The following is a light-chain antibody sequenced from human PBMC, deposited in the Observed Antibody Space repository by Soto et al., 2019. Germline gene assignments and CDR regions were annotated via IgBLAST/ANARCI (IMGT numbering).Light chain of an antibody. Sequence: DIVMTQSPDSLAVSLGERATINCKSSQSVLYSSNNKNYLAWYQQKPGQPPKLLIYWASTRESGVPDRFSGSGSGTDFTLTISSLQAEDVAVYYCQMYYSTSYTFRQATKLEIK. V-gene: IGKV4-1*01. CDR1: QSVLYSSNNKNY. CDR3: QMYYSTSYT. CDR2: WAS. J-gene: IGKJ2*01.